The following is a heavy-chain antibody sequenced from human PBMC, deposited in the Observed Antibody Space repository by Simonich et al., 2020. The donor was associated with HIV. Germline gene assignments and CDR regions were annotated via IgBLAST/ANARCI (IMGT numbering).Heavy chain of an antibody. CDR2: INHSGST. J-gene: IGHJ3*02. D-gene: IGHD1-26*01. Sequence: QVQLQQWGAGLLKPSETLSLTCAVYGGSFSGYFWSCIRQPPGRGLEWIAEINHSGSTNYNPSLKRRLTISVDTSKNQFSLKRSSVTAADTAVYYCARHRRVGATTGDAFDIWGQGTMVTVSS. CDR3: ARHRRVGATTGDAFDI. CDR1: GGSFSGYF. V-gene: IGHV4-34*01.